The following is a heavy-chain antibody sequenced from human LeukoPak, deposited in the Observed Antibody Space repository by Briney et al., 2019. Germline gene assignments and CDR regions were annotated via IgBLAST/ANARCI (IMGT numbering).Heavy chain of an antibody. CDR3: ARSHYYDSSGYYYSLDY. V-gene: IGHV1-69*13. Sequence: GASVKVSCKASGGTFSSYAISWVRQAPGQGLEWMGGIIPIFGTANYAQKFQGRVTITADESTSTAYMELSSLRSEDTAVYYCARSHYYDSSGYYYSLDYWGQGTLVTVSS. CDR1: GGTFSSYA. J-gene: IGHJ4*02. CDR2: IIPIFGTA. D-gene: IGHD3-22*01.